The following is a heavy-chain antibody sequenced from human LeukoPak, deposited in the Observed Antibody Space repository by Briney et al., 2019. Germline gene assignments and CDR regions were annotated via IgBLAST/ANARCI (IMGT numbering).Heavy chain of an antibody. J-gene: IGHJ4*02. CDR2: SYYSGST. CDR1: GESISSNSHY. Sequence: SETLSLTCTVSGESISSNSHYWGWIRHPPGKDLECSGSSYYSGSTYYSPSVESRVTISVDTSKNQFSLRLSSVTAADTAVYYCARGTGYCNGGSCKFDYWGQGTLVTVSS. V-gene: IGHV4-39*01. CDR3: ARGTGYCNGGSCKFDY. D-gene: IGHD2-15*01.